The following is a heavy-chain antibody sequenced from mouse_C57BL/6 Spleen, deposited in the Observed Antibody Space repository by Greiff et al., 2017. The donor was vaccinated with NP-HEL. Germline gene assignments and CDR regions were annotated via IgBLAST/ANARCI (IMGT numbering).Heavy chain of an antibody. CDR3: ARSDDGYLGDV. Sequence: VQVVESGAELVRPGTSVKVSCKASGYAFTNYLIEWVKQRPGQGLEWIGVINPGSGGTNYNEKFKGKATLTADKSSSTAYMQLSSLTSEDSTVYFCARSDDGYLGDVWGTGTTVTVSS. V-gene: IGHV1-54*01. J-gene: IGHJ1*03. CDR1: GYAFTNYL. CDR2: INPGSGGT. D-gene: IGHD2-3*01.